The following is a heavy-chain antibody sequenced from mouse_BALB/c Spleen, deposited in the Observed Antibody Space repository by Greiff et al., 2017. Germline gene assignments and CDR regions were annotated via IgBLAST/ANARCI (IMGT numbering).Heavy chain of an antibody. CDR3: AKIYDGYLFAY. CDR2: IYPGSGNT. D-gene: IGHD2-3*01. V-gene: IGHV1-77*01. Sequence: QVQLQQSGAELARPGASVKLSCKASGYTFTDYYINWVKQRTGQGLEWIGEIYPGSGNTYYNEKFKGKATLTADKSSSTAYMQLSSLTSEDSAVYFCAKIYDGYLFAYWGQGTLVTVSA. CDR1: GYTFTDYY. J-gene: IGHJ3*01.